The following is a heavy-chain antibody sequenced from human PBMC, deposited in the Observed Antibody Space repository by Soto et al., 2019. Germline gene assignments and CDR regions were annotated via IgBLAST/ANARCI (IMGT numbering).Heavy chain of an antibody. J-gene: IGHJ4*02. V-gene: IGHV1-18*04. CDR1: GYSFTRFG. D-gene: IGHD3-10*01. CDR3: ALWHASDS. CDR2: ISTYNGST. Sequence: ASVKVSCKACGYSFTRFGISWVRQAPGQGLECMGWISTYNGSTNYAQKFQGRVSTTTDTSTSTAYMGLRSLRYADTAVFFRALWHASDSWGQGTLVTVSS.